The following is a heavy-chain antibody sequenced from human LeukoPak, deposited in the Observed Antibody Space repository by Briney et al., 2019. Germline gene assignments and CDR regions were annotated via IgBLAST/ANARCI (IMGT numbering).Heavy chain of an antibody. V-gene: IGHV4-34*01. CDR1: GGSFSGFY. CDR3: ARGGTYYGSGSYYPLMY. Sequence: SQTLSPTCADYGGSFSGFYCSGIRHPPGKGLEGIGELNHSGSTNYNPSLKSRVTISVDTSKNQLSLKLPSVTAADTAVYYCARGGTYYGSGSYYPLMYWGQGTLVTVSS. J-gene: IGHJ4*02. CDR2: LNHSGST. D-gene: IGHD3-10*01.